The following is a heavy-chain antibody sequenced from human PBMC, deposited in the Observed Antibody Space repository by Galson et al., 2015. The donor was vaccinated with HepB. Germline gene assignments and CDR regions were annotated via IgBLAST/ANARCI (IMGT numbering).Heavy chain of an antibody. J-gene: IGHJ4*02. Sequence: SLRLSCAASGFTFSSYGMHWVRQAPGKGLEWVAVIWYDGSNKYYADSVKGRFTISRDNSKNTLYLQMNSLRAEDTAVYYCASGYYDSSGYYYDYFDYWGQGTLVTVSS. V-gene: IGHV3-33*01. D-gene: IGHD3-22*01. CDR3: ASGYYDSSGYYYDYFDY. CDR1: GFTFSSYG. CDR2: IWYDGSNK.